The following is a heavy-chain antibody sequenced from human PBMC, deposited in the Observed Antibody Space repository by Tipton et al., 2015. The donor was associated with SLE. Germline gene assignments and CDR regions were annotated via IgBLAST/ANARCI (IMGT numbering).Heavy chain of an antibody. V-gene: IGHV1-69*09. CDR3: ARDVDEDASDI. J-gene: IGHJ3*02. Sequence: VQLVQSGAEVKKPGSSVKVSCKASGGTFSSYTISWVRQAPGQGLEWMGRIIPILGIANYAQKFQGRVTITADKSTSTAYMELSSLRSDDTAVYFCARDVDEDASDIWGQGTMVTVSS. CDR1: GGTFSSYT. D-gene: IGHD2-21*01. CDR2: IIPILGIA.